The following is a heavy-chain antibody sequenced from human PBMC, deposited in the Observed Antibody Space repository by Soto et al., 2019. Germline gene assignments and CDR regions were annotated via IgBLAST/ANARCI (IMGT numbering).Heavy chain of an antibody. V-gene: IGHV3-30*18. Sequence: GVSRRLSCAASGYAFSSYGMHWFRQAPCKELEWVAVISYDGSNKYYADSVKGRFTISRDNSKNTLYLQMNSLRAEDTAVYYCAKDDRLYSSGWYGHPDYWGQGTLVTVSS. CDR1: GYAFSSYG. J-gene: IGHJ4*02. D-gene: IGHD6-19*01. CDR2: ISYDGSNK. CDR3: AKDDRLYSSGWYGHPDY.